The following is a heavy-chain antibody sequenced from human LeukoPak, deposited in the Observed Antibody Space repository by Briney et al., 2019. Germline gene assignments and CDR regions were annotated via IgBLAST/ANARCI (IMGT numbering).Heavy chain of an antibody. CDR1: GGSISSGGYY. CDR2: IYHSGST. D-gene: IGHD3-10*01. Sequence: SETLSLTCTVSGGSISSGGYYWSWIRQPPGKGLEWIGYIYHSGSTYYNPSLKSRVTISVDRSKNQFSLKLSSVTAADTAVYYCVRVNKVWFGGVNWFDPWGQGTLVTVSS. J-gene: IGHJ5*02. V-gene: IGHV4-30-2*01. CDR3: VRVNKVWFGGVNWFDP.